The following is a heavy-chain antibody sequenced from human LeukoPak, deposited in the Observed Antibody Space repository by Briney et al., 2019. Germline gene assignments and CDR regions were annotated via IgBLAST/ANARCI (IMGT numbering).Heavy chain of an antibody. V-gene: IGHV3-11*01. CDR2: ISSRGSTI. Sequence: GGSLRLSCAASGFTFSDYYMSWIRQAPGKGLEWVSYISSRGSTIHYADSVRGRFTISRDNAKNSLYLQMNSLRAEDTAVYYCAKDDNYIRFLSWGQGTLVTVSS. D-gene: IGHD3-16*01. CDR3: AKDDNYIRFLS. J-gene: IGHJ5*02. CDR1: GFTFSDYY.